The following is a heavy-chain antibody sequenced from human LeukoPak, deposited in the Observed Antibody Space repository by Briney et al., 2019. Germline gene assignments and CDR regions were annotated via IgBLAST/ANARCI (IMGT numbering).Heavy chain of an antibody. CDR1: GGSISSYY. V-gene: IGHV4-59*01. J-gene: IGHJ6*02. CDR2: IYYSGST. CDR3: ARGLAGYYYYGMDV. Sequence: PSETLSLTCTVSGGSISSYYWRWIRHPPGKGLEWIGYIYYSGSTNYNPSLKSRVTISVDTSKNQFSLKLSSVTAADTAVYYCARGLAGYYYYGMDVWGQGTTVTVSS.